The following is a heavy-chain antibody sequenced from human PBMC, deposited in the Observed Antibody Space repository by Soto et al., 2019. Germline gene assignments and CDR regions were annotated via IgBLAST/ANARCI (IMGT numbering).Heavy chain of an antibody. CDR2: ISGSGDTT. CDR1: GFTFGSYA. D-gene: IGHD1-1*01. Sequence: GVLRLSCAASGFTFGSYAMAWVRQPPGKGLEWVSAISGSGDTTYYADSVTGRFTISRDNSKNTLYLEINSLRAEDTATYYCAKGQRVRDTTLFGMDVWGLGTTVTVSS. CDR3: AKGQRVRDTTLFGMDV. V-gene: IGHV3-23*01. J-gene: IGHJ6*02.